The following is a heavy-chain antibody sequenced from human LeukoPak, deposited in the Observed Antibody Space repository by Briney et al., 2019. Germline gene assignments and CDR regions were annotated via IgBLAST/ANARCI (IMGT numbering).Heavy chain of an antibody. J-gene: IGHJ4*02. Sequence: ASVKVSCKTSGYTFSTYYMHWVRQAPRQGLEWLGIIHPTDGSTSYTQKIQGRVTMTRDTATGTVYLELSSLRSEDTAVYWCARAIGGGLDYWGQGTLITVSS. CDR3: ARAIGGGLDY. CDR1: GYTFSTYY. CDR2: IHPTDGST. V-gene: IGHV1-46*01. D-gene: IGHD3-10*01.